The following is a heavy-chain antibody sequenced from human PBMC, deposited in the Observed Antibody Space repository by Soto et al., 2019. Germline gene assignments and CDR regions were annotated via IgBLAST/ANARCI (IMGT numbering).Heavy chain of an antibody. Sequence: EVQLVESGGGLVQPGGSLRLSCAASGFTFSSYWMSWVRQAPGKGLEWVANIKQDGSEKYYVDSVKGRFTISRDNAKNSLYLPMNSLRAEDTAVYYCARDGTTVVTPGYFDYWGQGTLVTVSS. V-gene: IGHV3-7*05. CDR2: IKQDGSEK. CDR1: GFTFSSYW. CDR3: ARDGTTVVTPGYFDY. D-gene: IGHD1-7*01. J-gene: IGHJ4*02.